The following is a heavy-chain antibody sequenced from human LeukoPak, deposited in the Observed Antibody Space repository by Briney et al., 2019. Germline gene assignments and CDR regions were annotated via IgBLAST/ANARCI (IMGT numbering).Heavy chain of an antibody. CDR2: ISGSGGST. Sequence: PGGSLRLSCAASGFTFSSYPMSWVRQAPGKGLEWVSAISGSGGSTYYADSVKGRFTIFRDNSKNTLYLQMNSLRAEDTAVYYCAKSGLRQLVGPFDYWGQGTLVTVSS. V-gene: IGHV3-23*01. CDR1: GFTFSSYP. J-gene: IGHJ4*02. CDR3: AKSGLRQLVGPFDY. D-gene: IGHD6-13*01.